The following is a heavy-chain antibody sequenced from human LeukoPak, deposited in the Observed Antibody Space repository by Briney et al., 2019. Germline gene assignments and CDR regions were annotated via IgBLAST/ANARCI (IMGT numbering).Heavy chain of an antibody. Sequence: GGSLRLSCAASGFTFSSYAMSWVRQAPGKGLEWVSAISGSGGSTYYADSVKGRFTISRDNSKNTLYLQMNSLRAEDTGVYYCGKDRGDNWFDPWGQGTLVTVSS. CDR3: GKDRGDNWFDP. V-gene: IGHV3-23*01. CDR1: GFTFSSYA. CDR2: ISGSGGST. J-gene: IGHJ5*02. D-gene: IGHD3-10*01.